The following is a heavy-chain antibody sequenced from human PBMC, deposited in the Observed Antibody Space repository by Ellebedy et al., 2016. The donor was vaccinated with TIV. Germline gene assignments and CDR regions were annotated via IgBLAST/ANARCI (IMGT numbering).Heavy chain of an antibody. CDR1: GFTFSSYS. CDR2: LSGDGTTT. D-gene: IGHD3-10*01. V-gene: IGHV3-74*01. J-gene: IGHJ4*02. Sequence: GESLKISCAASGFTFSSYSMNWVRQAPGKGLVWVSRLSGDGTTTTYADSVQGRFTISRDNAKNTLYLQMNSLRAEDTAVYYCARVAGVTPVFHYWGQGTLVTVSS. CDR3: ARVAGVTPVFHY.